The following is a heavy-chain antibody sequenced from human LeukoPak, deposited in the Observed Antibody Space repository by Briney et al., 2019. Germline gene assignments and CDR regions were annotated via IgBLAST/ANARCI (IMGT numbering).Heavy chain of an antibody. J-gene: IGHJ3*02. V-gene: IGHV3-23*01. CDR2: ITGNGDST. CDR3: ALYCSGGSCYSMGGAFDI. CDR1: GFTFRRYD. D-gene: IGHD2-15*01. Sequence: GGSLRLSCAASGFTFRRYDMSWVRQAPGKGLEWVSAITGNGDSTYYVDSVKGRFTISRDNSKNTLYLQMNRLRAEDTAVYYCALYCSGGSCYSMGGAFDIWGQGAVVTVSS.